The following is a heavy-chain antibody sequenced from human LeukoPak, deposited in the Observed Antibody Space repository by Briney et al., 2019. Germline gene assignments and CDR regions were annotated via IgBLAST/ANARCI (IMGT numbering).Heavy chain of an antibody. V-gene: IGHV1-2*02. Sequence: ASVKVSCKASGYTFTGYYMHWVRQAPGQGLEWMGWINPNSGGTNYAQKFQDRVTMTRDTSISTAYMELSRLRSDDTAVYYCARDCLRGRGIFGVAPHYWGQGTLVTVSS. CDR2: INPNSGGT. CDR1: GYTFTGYY. J-gene: IGHJ4*02. D-gene: IGHD3-3*01. CDR3: ARDCLRGRGIFGVAPHY.